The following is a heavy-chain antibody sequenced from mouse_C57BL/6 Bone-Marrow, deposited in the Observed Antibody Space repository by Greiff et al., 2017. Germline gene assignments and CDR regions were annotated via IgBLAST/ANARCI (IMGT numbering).Heavy chain of an antibody. Sequence: VQLKESGPELVKPGDSVKISCKASGYSFTGYFMNWVMQSHGKSLEWIGRINPYNGDTFYNQKFKGKATLTVDKSSSTAHMELRSLTSEDSAVYYSARRGPWYFDVWGTGTTVTVSS. V-gene: IGHV1-20*01. CDR1: GYSFTGYF. J-gene: IGHJ1*03. CDR2: INPYNGDT. CDR3: ARRGPWYFDV.